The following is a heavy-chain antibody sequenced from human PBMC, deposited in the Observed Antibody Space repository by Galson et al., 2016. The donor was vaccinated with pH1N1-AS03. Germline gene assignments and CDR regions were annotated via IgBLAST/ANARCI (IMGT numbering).Heavy chain of an antibody. V-gene: IGHV4-4*07. CDR2: IYASGNT. CDR1: GVSITTYY. Sequence: TLSLTCTVSGVSITTYYWSWIRHPAGKGLEWVGRIYASGNTNYNPSLKSRVTMSVDTSKNQFSLTLNSVTAADTAVYYCARDLGAAGPEDSWGPGTLVTISS. CDR3: ARDLGAAGPEDS. J-gene: IGHJ4*02. D-gene: IGHD6-13*01.